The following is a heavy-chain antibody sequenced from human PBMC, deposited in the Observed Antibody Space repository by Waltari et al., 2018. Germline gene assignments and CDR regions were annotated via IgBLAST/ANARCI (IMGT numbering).Heavy chain of an antibody. V-gene: IGHV1-69*01. D-gene: IGHD1-26*01. CDR3: ASTWSGSPRQPFDY. Sequence: QVQLVQSGAEVKKPGSSVKVSCKASGGTFSNYAISWVRQAPGQGLGWIGGSLPIFGTANYAQKFQGRVTITADESTSTAYMELSSLRSEDTAVYYCASTWSGSPRQPFDYWGQGTLVTVSS. CDR2: SLPIFGTA. J-gene: IGHJ4*02. CDR1: GGTFSNYA.